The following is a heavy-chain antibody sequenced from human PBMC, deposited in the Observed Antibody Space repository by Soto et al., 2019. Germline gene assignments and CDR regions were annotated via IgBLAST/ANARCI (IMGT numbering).Heavy chain of an antibody. V-gene: IGHV6-1*01. CDR3: ARQQGPFDY. CDR1: GDSVSSYSAA. J-gene: IGHJ4*02. Sequence: SQTLSLTCAISGDSVSSYSAAWNWIRQSPLRGLEWLGRTYYRSNWYSDYAVSVKSRITINPDTSKNQFSLQLNSVTPEDTAVYYCARQQGPFDYWAQGTLVNVSS. CDR2: TYYRSNWYS.